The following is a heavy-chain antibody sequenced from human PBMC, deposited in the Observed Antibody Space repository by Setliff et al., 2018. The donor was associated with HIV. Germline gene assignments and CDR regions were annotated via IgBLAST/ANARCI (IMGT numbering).Heavy chain of an antibody. V-gene: IGHV4-31*02. CDR3: AREAMYYYDTRGHPQGFDY. CDR2: IYYSGST. J-gene: IGHJ4*02. CDR1: GDSISGAGFY. Sequence: SETLSLTCTVSGDSISGAGFYWTWIRQLPGKGLEWIGSIYYSGSTYYNPSLKSRVTISLGTSRWQFSLTLNSVSAADTAVYFCAREAMYYYDTRGHPQGFDYWGQGTLVTVSS. D-gene: IGHD3-22*01.